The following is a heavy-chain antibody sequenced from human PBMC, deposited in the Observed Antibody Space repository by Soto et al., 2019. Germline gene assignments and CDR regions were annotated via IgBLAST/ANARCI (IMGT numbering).Heavy chain of an antibody. CDR1: GYTFTSYY. J-gene: IGHJ6*02. V-gene: IGHV1-46*01. CDR3: ARDLYYYDSSGYYLVNYYGMDV. CDR2: INPSGGST. Sequence: QVQLVQSGAEVKKPGASVKVSCKASGYTFTSYYMHWVRQAPGQGLELMGIINPSGGSTSYAQKFQGRVTMTRDTSTSTVYMELSSLRSEDTAVYYCARDLYYYDSSGYYLVNYYGMDVWGQGTTVTVSS. D-gene: IGHD3-22*01.